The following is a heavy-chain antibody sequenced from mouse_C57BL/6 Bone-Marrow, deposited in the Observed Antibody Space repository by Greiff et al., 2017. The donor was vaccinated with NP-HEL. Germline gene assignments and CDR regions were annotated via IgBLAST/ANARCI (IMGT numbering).Heavy chain of an antibody. Sequence: QVHVKQPGAELVRPGSSVKLSCKASGYTFTSYWMDWVKQRPGQGLEWIGNIYPSDSETHYNQKFKDKATLTVDKSSSTAYMQLSSLTSEDSAVYYCARCITTKEYYFDYWGQGTTLTVSS. V-gene: IGHV1-61*01. CDR1: GYTFTSYW. CDR2: IYPSDSET. CDR3: ARCITTKEYYFDY. J-gene: IGHJ2*01. D-gene: IGHD1-1*01.